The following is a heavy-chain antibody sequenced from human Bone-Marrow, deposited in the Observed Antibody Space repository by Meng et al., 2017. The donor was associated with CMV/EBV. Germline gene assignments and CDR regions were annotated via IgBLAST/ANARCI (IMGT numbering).Heavy chain of an antibody. Sequence: GESLKISCAASGFTFSSYSMNWVRQAPGKGLEWVSSISSSSSYIYYADSVKGRFTISRDNAKNTLYLQMNSLRAEDTAVYYCARGRYSSSWHNFDYWGQGTLVTVSS. D-gene: IGHD6-13*01. CDR1: GFTFSSYS. CDR2: ISSSSSYI. V-gene: IGHV3-21*04. J-gene: IGHJ4*02. CDR3: ARGRYSSSWHNFDY.